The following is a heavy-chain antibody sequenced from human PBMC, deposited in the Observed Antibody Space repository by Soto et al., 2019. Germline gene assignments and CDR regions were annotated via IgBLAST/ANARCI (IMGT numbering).Heavy chain of an antibody. CDR3: ARIDCGDDN. CDR1: GFSVSNNA. V-gene: IGHV3-53*04. J-gene: IGHJ4*02. CDR2: VHRGGAT. Sequence: EVQLVESGGDLVQPGGSLRLSCAASGFSVSNNAMSWVRQAPGKGLEWVSVVHRGGATHYADSVKGRFTTSRHNSENTLSLQMNSLRVEDTAIYCCARIDCGDDNWGQGTRVTVSS. D-gene: IGHD4-17*01.